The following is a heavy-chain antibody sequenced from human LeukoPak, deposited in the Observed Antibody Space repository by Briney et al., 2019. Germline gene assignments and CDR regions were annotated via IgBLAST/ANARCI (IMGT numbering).Heavy chain of an antibody. D-gene: IGHD1-7*01. V-gene: IGHV1-2*02. CDR1: GYTFTGYY. CDR3: ARAFGWYNWNYDFDY. J-gene: IGHJ4*02. CDR2: INPNSGGT. Sequence: GASVKVSCKASGYTFTGYYMHWVRQAPGQGLEWMGWINPNSGGTNYAQKFQGRVTMTRDTSISTAYMELSRLRSDDTAVYYCARAFGWYNWNYDFDYWGQGTLVTVSS.